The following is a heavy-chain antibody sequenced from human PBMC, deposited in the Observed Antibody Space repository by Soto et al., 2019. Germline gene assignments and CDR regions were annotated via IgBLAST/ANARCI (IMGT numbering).Heavy chain of an antibody. CDR2: ISSTTNYI. Sequence: PGGSLRLSCAASGFTFTRYSMNWVRQAPGKELEWVSSISSTTNYIYYGDSMKGRFTISRDNAKNSLYLEMNSLRAEDTAVYYCARESEDLTSNFDYWGQGTLVTVSS. V-gene: IGHV3-21*06. CDR3: ARESEDLTSNFDY. CDR1: GFTFTRYS. J-gene: IGHJ4*02.